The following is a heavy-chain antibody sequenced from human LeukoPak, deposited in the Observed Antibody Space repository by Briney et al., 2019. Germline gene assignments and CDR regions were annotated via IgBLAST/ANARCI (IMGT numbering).Heavy chain of an antibody. Sequence: SGTLSLTCTVSGGSISSGSYYWSWIRQPAGKGLEWIGRIYTSGSTNYNPSLKSRVTISVDTSKNQFSLKLSSVTAADTAVYYCAREGIRFFDAFDIWGQGTMVTVSS. CDR2: IYTSGST. J-gene: IGHJ3*02. V-gene: IGHV4-61*02. D-gene: IGHD3-3*01. CDR1: GGSISSGSYY. CDR3: AREGIRFFDAFDI.